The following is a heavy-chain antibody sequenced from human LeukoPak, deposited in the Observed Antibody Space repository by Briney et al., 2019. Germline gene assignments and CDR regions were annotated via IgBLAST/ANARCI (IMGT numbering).Heavy chain of an antibody. J-gene: IGHJ4*02. CDR3: ARDWGKTVGFEY. CDR1: GFTVSNNY. V-gene: IGHV3-53*01. D-gene: IGHD3-16*01. Sequence: GGSLRLSCAASGFTVSNNYMSWGRQAPGKGLGWGSVIYDSGTTFYTDSVKGRFTISRDNSKNTLYLQISSLRAEDTAVYYCARDWGKTVGFEYWGQGTLVTVSS. CDR2: IYDSGTT.